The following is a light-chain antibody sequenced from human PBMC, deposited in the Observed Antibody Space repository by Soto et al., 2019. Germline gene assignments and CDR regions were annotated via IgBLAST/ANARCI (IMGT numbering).Light chain of an antibody. CDR2: AAA. CDR3: QQTDTCPYT. Sequence: DIQMTQSPSSVSASVGDRVTITCRASQGVSASLAWYQQKAGRAPKILIYAAATLQTGVPSRFSGSYSGTNFTLTVTSLQPEAAATYCCQQTDTCPYTLGQGTNLEIK. V-gene: IGKV1D-12*01. J-gene: IGKJ2*01. CDR1: QGVSAS.